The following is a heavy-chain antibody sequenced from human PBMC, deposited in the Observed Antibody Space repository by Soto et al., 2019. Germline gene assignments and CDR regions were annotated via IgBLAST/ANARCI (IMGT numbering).Heavy chain of an antibody. V-gene: IGHV4-31*03. CDR1: GGSIRSGGHY. Sequence: QMQLQESGPGLVKPSQTLSLTCTVSGGSIRSGGHYWTWIRQPPGQGLEWIGYIYYSGRTYYSPSLQSRLTISVDTSQNQFSLRLTSVTAADTAVYYCVVGLEDVVGGQLDYWGQGALVTVSS. CDR2: IYYSGRT. CDR3: VVGLEDVVGGQLDY. D-gene: IGHD2-15*01. J-gene: IGHJ4*02.